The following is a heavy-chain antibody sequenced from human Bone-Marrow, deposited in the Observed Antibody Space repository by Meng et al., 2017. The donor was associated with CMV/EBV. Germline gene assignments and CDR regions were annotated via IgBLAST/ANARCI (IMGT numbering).Heavy chain of an antibody. D-gene: IGHD2-2*01. Sequence: GSLRLSCTVSGGSISSSSYYWGWIRQPPGKGLEWIGSIYYSGSTYYNPSLKSRVTISVDTSKNQFSLKLSSVTAADTAVYYCARDLDCSSTSCNTQIDYWGQRTLVAVSS. J-gene: IGHJ4*02. CDR1: GGSISSSSYY. CDR2: IYYSGST. CDR3: ARDLDCSSTSCNTQIDY. V-gene: IGHV4-39*07.